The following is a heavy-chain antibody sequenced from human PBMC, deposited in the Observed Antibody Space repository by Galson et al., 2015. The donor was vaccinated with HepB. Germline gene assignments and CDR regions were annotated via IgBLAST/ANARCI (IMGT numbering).Heavy chain of an antibody. CDR2: IIPIFGIA. V-gene: IGHV1-69*13. J-gene: IGHJ6*02. CDR3: ARPSGRSSSWYGTNYYYYYGMDV. CDR1: GGTFSSYA. D-gene: IGHD6-13*01. Sequence: SVKVSCKASGGTFSSYAISWVRQAPGQGLEWMGGIIPIFGIANYAQKFQGRVTITADESTSTAYMELSSLRSEDTTVYYCARPSGRSSSWYGTNYYYYYGMDVWGQGTTVTVSS.